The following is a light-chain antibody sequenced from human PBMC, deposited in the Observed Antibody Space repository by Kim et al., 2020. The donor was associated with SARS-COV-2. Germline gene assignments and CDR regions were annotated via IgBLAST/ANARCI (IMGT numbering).Light chain of an antibody. V-gene: IGKV3-20*01. CDR3: QQYGSSPYT. CDR1: QSISSSY. J-gene: IGKJ2*01. Sequence: LSPGERATHACRASQSISSSYLAWYQQKPGQAPRLLIYGAASRAIGIPDRFSGSGSGTDFTLTINRLEPEDFAVYSCQQYGSSPYTFGQGTKLEI. CDR2: GAA.